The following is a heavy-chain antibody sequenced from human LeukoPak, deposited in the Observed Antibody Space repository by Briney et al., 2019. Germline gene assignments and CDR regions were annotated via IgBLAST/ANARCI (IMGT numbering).Heavy chain of an antibody. D-gene: IGHD6-13*01. CDR2: ISSSSSYI. J-gene: IGHJ3*02. CDR1: GFTFSSYS. V-gene: IGHV3-21*01. Sequence: GGSLRLSCAASGFTFSSYSMNWVRQAPGKGLEWVSSISSSSSYIYYADSVKGRFTISRDNAKNSLYLQMNSLRAEDTAVYYCARPVKVVAAAGNDAFDIWGQGTMVTVSS. CDR3: ARPVKVVAAAGNDAFDI.